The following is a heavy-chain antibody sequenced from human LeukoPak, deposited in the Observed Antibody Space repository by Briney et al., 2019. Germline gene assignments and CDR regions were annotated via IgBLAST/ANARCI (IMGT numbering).Heavy chain of an antibody. CDR1: GGTFSSYA. CDR2: IIPILGIA. J-gene: IGHJ4*02. D-gene: IGHD5-24*01. CDR3: ARVEMATIGYFDY. Sequence: SVKVSCKASGGTFSSYAISWVRQAPGQGLEWMGRIIPILGIANYAQKFQGRVTITADKSTSTAYMELSSLRSEDTAVYYCARVEMATIGYFDYWGQGTLVIVSS. V-gene: IGHV1-69*04.